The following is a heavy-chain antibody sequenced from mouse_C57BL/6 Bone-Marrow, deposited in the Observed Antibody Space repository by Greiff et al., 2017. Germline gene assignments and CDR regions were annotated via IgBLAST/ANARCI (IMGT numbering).Heavy chain of an antibody. CDR3: ARSYYYGSSFFAY. CDR2: INPGSGGT. Sequence: VQLQQSGAELVRPGTSVKVSCKASGYAFTNYLIEWVKQRPGQGLEWIGVINPGSGGTNYNEKFKGKATLTADKSSSTAYMQRSSLTSEDSAVYFCARSYYYGSSFFAYWGQGTLVTVSA. J-gene: IGHJ3*01. V-gene: IGHV1-54*01. CDR1: GYAFTNYL. D-gene: IGHD1-1*01.